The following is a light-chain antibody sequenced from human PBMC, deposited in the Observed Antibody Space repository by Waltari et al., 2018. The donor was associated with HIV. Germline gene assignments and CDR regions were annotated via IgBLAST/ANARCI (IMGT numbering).Light chain of an antibody. CDR1: SSDVGAYNF. CDR3: SSYTGDNSVL. V-gene: IGLV2-14*01. Sequence: QSVLTQPPSASGTPGQSITISCTGSSSDVGAYNFVSWYQQHPGKAPKVLIHEVSNRPSGVSNRFSASKSGNTASLTISGLQAEDEADYYCSSYTGDNSVLFGGGTKLSVV. J-gene: IGLJ3*02. CDR2: EVS.